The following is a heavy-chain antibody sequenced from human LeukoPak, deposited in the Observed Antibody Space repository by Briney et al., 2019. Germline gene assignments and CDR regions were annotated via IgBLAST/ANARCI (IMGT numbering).Heavy chain of an antibody. J-gene: IGHJ3*02. CDR2: IIPIFGTA. CDR1: GGTFSSYA. CDR3: AREGSRTLIAVARKGAFDI. D-gene: IGHD6-19*01. V-gene: IGHV1-69*01. Sequence: SVKVSCKASGGTFSSYAISWVRQAPGQGLEWMGGIIPIFGTANYAQKFQGRVTITADESTSTAYMELSSLRSEDTAVYYCAREGSRTLIAVARKGAFDIWGQGTMVTVSS.